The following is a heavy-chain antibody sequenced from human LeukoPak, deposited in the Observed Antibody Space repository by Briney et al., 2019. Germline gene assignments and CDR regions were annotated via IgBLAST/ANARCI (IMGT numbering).Heavy chain of an antibody. V-gene: IGHV4-61*01. CDR1: GGSVSSGSYY. D-gene: IGHD6-19*01. J-gene: IGHJ6*03. CDR3: ARHSSSYYYYYMDV. CDR2: IYYSGST. Sequence: PSETLSLTCTVSGGSVSSGSYYWSWIRQPPGKGLEWIGYIYYSGSTNYNPSLKSRVTISVDTSKNQFSLKLSSVTAADTAVYYCARHSSSYYYYYMDVWGKGTTVTVSS.